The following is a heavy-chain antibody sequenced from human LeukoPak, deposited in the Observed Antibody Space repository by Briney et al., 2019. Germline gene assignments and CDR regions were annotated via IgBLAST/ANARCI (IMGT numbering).Heavy chain of an antibody. J-gene: IGHJ6*02. CDR1: GSTFSSYS. CDR3: ARGGPLLWFGELLNYYGMDV. D-gene: IGHD3-10*01. Sequence: GGSLRLSCAASGSTFSSYSMNWVRQAPGKGLEWVSSISSSSSYIYYADSVKGRFTISRDNAKNSLYLQMNSLRAEDTAVYYCARGGPLLWFGELLNYYGMDVWGQGTTVTVSS. V-gene: IGHV3-21*01. CDR2: ISSSSSYI.